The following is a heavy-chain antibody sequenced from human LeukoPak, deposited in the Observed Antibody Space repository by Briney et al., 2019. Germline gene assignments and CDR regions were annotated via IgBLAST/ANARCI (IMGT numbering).Heavy chain of an antibody. Sequence: ASVKVSCKASGYTFTGYYMQWVRQAPGQGLEWMVRINPNSGGTNYAQKFQGRVTMTRDTSISTAYMELTRLRSDDTAVYYCARDTITMGINWFDPWGQGTLVTVSS. V-gene: IGHV1-2*06. CDR2: INPNSGGT. J-gene: IGHJ5*02. CDR3: ARDTITMGINWFDP. CDR1: GYTFTGYY. D-gene: IGHD3-10*01.